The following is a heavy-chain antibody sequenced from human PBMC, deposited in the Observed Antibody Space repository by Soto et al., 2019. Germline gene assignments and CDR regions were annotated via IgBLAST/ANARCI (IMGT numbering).Heavy chain of an antibody. CDR3: ARGPNPYYFDY. CDR2: INAGNGNT. Sequence: GASVKVSCKASGYTFTSYAMHWVRQAPGQRLEWMGWINAGNGNTKYSQNFQGRVTITRDTSASTAYMELSSLRSEDTAVYYCARGPNPYYFDYWGQGTLVTVSS. V-gene: IGHV1-3*01. J-gene: IGHJ4*02. CDR1: GYTFTSYA.